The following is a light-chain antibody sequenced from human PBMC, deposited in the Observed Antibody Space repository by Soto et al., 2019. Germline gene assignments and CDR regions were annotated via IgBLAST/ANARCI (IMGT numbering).Light chain of an antibody. J-gene: IGKJ4*01. CDR3: QQFSSCPLS. V-gene: IGKV3-20*01. Sequence: EFVLTQSPGTLSLSPGERATLSCRASQTVRNNYLAWYQQKPGQAPRLLIYDASSRDTGIPDRFSGGGSGTGFTLGISRLEPEDFAVYYCQQFSSCPLSFGGGTKVEIK. CDR2: DAS. CDR1: QTVRNNY.